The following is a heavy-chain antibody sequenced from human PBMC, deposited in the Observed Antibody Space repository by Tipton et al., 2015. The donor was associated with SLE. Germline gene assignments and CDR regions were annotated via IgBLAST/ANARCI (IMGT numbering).Heavy chain of an antibody. J-gene: IGHJ5*02. V-gene: IGHV4-59*12. CDR2: VYYNGNT. Sequence: TLSLTCTVSGGSIGSFFWTWIRQPPGRGLEYIGYVYYNGNTNYNPSLKSRVTISIDTSKNHFSLKLTSVTAADTAVYYCARDSRIGWFDPWGQGTLVTVSS. CDR1: GGSIGSFF. CDR3: ARDSRIGWFDP. D-gene: IGHD2-15*01.